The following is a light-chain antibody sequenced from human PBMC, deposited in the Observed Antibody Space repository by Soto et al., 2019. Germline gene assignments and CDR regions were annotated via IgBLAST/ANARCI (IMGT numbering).Light chain of an antibody. CDR2: DAS. V-gene: IGKV3-11*01. Sequence: EIVLTQSPATLSLSPGERATLSCRASQSVSSYLAWYQQKPGQAPRLLIYDASNMATGIPARFSGSGSGTDFTLTISGLEPEDFPVYYCQQRSNWPPWTFGQGTKVEIK. CDR3: QQRSNWPPWT. CDR1: QSVSSY. J-gene: IGKJ1*01.